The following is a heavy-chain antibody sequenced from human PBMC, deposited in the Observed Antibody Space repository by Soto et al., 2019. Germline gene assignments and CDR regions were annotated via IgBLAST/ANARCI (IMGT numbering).Heavy chain of an antibody. V-gene: IGHV4-34*01. D-gene: IGHD2-8*02. CDR3: ARDKITGLFDY. CDR1: GGCFSGNY. Sequence: QVQLQQWGAGLLKPSETLSLTCAVYGGCFSGNYWTWIRQPPGTGLEWIGEINHSGSTNYNPSLKSRVTISVDTSKNQFSLKLTSVTAADTAVYYCARDKITGLFDYWGQGSLVTVSS. J-gene: IGHJ4*02. CDR2: INHSGST.